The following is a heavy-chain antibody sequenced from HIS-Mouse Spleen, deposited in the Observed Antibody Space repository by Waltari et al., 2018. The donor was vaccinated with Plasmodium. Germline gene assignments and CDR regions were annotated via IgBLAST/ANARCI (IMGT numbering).Heavy chain of an antibody. D-gene: IGHD7-27*01. V-gene: IGHV1-8*01. Sequence: QVQLVQSGAEVKKPGASVKVSCKASGYTFTSYDINWVRQATGKGLEWMGWMNPNSCNTGYAHKFQGRVTMTRNTSISTAYMELSSLRSEDTAVYYCARGGSLSKLGRIPPRYFDLWGRGTLVTVSS. J-gene: IGHJ2*01. CDR2: MNPNSCNT. CDR1: GYTFTSYD. CDR3: ARGGSLSKLGRIPPRYFDL.